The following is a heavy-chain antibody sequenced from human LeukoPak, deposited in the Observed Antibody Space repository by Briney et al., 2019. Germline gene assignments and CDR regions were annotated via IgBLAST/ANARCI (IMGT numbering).Heavy chain of an antibody. V-gene: IGHV3-15*01. D-gene: IGHD2-15*01. J-gene: IGHJ3*02. CDR1: GFTFSNAW. CDR2: ILSRSDGGTT. Sequence: GGSLRLSCAASGFTFSNAWMTWVRQAPGKGLEWIGRILSRSDGGTTDFAAPVKGGFTISRDDSQDTLFLQMNSLKTEDTAVYYCTTGLLTNDAFDIWGQGTMVTVSS. CDR3: TTGLLTNDAFDI.